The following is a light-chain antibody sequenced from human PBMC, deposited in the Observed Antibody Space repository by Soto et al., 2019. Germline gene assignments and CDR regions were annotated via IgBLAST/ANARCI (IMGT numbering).Light chain of an antibody. CDR1: QSVSSSY. CDR3: QQYGSSSYT. J-gene: IGKJ2*01. V-gene: IGKV3-20*01. Sequence: EIVLTQSPGTLSLSPGERATLSCRASQSVSSSYLAWYQQKHGQAPRLLIYDASSRATGIPDRFSGSGSGTDFPLTISRLEPEDFAVYYCQQYGSSSYTFGQGTKLEIQ. CDR2: DAS.